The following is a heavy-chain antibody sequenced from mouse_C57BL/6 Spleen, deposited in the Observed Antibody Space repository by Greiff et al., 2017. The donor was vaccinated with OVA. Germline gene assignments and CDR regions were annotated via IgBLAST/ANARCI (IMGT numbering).Heavy chain of an antibody. Sequence: EVKLMESEGGLVQPGSSMKLSCTASGFTFSDYYMAWVRQVPEKGLEWVANINYDGSSTYYLDSLKSRFIISRDNAKNILYLQMSSLKSEDTATYYCARGGLWDYFDYWGQGTTLTVSS. CDR2: INYDGSST. V-gene: IGHV5-16*01. D-gene: IGHD6-1*01. CDR1: GFTFSDYY. J-gene: IGHJ2*01. CDR3: ARGGLWDYFDY.